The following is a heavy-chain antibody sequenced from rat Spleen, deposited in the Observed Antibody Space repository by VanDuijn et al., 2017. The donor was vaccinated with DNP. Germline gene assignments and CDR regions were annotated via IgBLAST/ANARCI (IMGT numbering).Heavy chain of an antibody. CDR1: GFTFSNYY. J-gene: IGHJ4*01. V-gene: IGHV5-25*01. D-gene: IGHD4-3*01. Sequence: EVHLVESGGGLVQPGRSMKLSCEASGFTFSNYYMAWVRQAPTKGLEWVAAISPGGGNIYYRGSVKGRFTISRDNAKNSLYLQMDSLRSEDTATYYCTSPVPSGHYVMDAWGQGTSVTVSS. CDR2: ISPGGGNI. CDR3: TSPVPSGHYVMDA.